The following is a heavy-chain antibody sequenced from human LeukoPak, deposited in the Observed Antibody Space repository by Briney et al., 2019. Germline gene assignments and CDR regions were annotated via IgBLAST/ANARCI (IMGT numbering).Heavy chain of an antibody. J-gene: IGHJ4*02. CDR2: IKQDGSTK. D-gene: IGHD1-26*01. CDR3: TRDTIGSLDY. CDR1: GFTFGNSW. V-gene: IGHV3-7*01. Sequence: GGSLRLSCAASGFTFGNSWMAWVRQAPGKGLEWVANIKQDGSTKHYADSLKGRFTISRDNPKNSLFLQMNNLRADDTAIYYCTRDTIGSLDYWGQGILVTVAS.